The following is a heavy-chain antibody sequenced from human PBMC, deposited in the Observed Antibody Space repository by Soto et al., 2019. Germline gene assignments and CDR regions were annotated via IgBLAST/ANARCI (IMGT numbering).Heavy chain of an antibody. J-gene: IGHJ6*02. CDR1: GFTVSSNY. CDR3: ARDRIPTGMDV. V-gene: IGHV3-66*01. CDR2: IYSGGST. Sequence: EVPLVESRGGLVQPGGSLRLSCAASGFTVSSNYMSWVRQAPGKGLEWVSVIYSGGSTYYADSVKGRFTISRDNSKNTLYLQMNSLRAEDTAVYYCARDRIPTGMDVWGQGTTVTVSS.